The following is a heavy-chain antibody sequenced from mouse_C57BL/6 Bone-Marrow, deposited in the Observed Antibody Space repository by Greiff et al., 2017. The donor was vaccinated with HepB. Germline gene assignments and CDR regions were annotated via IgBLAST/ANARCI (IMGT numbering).Heavy chain of an antibody. CDR3: ARNYGNDWYFDV. V-gene: IGHV1-64*01. Sequence: QVQLQQPGAELVMPGASVKLSCKASGYTFTSYWMHWVKQRPGQGLEWIGMIHPNSGSTNYNEKFKSKATLTVDKSSSTAYMQLSSLTSEDSAVYYCARNYGNDWYFDVWGTGTTVTVSS. CDR2: IHPNSGST. CDR1: GYTFTSYW. J-gene: IGHJ1*03. D-gene: IGHD2-1*01.